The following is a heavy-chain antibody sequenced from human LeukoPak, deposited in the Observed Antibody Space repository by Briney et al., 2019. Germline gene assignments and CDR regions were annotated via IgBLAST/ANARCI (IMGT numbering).Heavy chain of an antibody. CDR3: ARAVYGSGSYYYYYMDV. D-gene: IGHD3-10*01. J-gene: IGHJ6*03. CDR2: IYSGGST. V-gene: IGHV3-53*01. Sequence: GGSLRLSCAASGFTVSSNYMSWVRQAPGKGLEWVSVIYSGGSTYYADSVKGRFTISRDNSKNTLYLQMNSLRAEDTAVYYCARAVYGSGSYYYYYMDVWGKGTTVTVSS. CDR1: GFTVSSNY.